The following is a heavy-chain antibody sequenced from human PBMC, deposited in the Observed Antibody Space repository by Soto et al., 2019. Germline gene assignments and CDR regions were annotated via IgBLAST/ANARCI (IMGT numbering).Heavy chain of an antibody. CDR1: GFTFSTYG. CDR2: MWYDGTNE. J-gene: IGHJ5*01. CDR3: ARKDCSSSTCHSDLVGATTMDS. D-gene: IGHD2-2*01. V-gene: IGHV3-33*01. Sequence: QPGGSMRLSCAAAGFTFSTYGMHWVRQAPGKGLGWVAVMWYDGTNEKYADSGKGRCSISRDNSKSTLYMQMNSMRHEDMGVYYWARKDCSSSTCHSDLVGATTMDSWGHGTPVTVSS.